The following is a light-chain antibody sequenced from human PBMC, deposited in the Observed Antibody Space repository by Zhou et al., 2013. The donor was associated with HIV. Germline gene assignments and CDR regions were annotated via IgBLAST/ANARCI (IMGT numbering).Light chain of an antibody. V-gene: IGKV1-5*03. CDR1: QSISSW. CDR2: KAS. CDR3: QKYNSAPWT. J-gene: IGKJ1*01. Sequence: DIQMTQSPSTLSASVGDRVTITCRASQSISSWLAWYQQKPGKAPKLLIYKASSLESGVPSSFSGSGSGTEFTLTISSLQPDDVATYYCQKYNSAPWTFGQGTKVEIK.